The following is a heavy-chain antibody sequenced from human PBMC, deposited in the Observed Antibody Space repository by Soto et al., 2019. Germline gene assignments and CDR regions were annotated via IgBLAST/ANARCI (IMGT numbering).Heavy chain of an antibody. CDR2: INAVNGNT. V-gene: IGHV1-3*01. CDR3: ARVWGGDDAFDT. J-gene: IGHJ3*02. CDR1: GYTFTNYA. Sequence: GASVKVSCKAFGYTFTNYAIHWVRHAPGQRLEWMGWINAVNGNTKYSQKFQGRVTITRDTSARIAYMELSSLRSEDTAVYYCARVWGGDDAFDTWGQGTMVTVAS. D-gene: IGHD7-27*01.